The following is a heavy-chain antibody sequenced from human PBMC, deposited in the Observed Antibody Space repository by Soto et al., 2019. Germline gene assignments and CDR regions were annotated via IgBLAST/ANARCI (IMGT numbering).Heavy chain of an antibody. CDR3: AMYYYYGMDV. CDR1: GAPISSDNYY. J-gene: IGHJ6*02. V-gene: IGHV4-30-4*01. Sequence: PSETLSLTCTVSGAPISSDNYYWSWVRQPPGKGLEWIAYISYSGSTYYSPSLKSRVSISVDTSKNQFSLNLSSVTAADTAVYYCAMYYYYGMDVWGQGTTVTVS. CDR2: ISYSGST.